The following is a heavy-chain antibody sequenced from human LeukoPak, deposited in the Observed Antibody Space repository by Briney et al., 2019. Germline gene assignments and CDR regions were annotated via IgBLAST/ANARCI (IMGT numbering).Heavy chain of an antibody. J-gene: IGHJ4*02. CDR1: GYSFTSYW. D-gene: IGHD3-3*01. Sequence: GESLKISCKGSGYSFTSYWIGWVRQMPGKGLEWMGIIYPGDSDTRYSPSFQGQVTISADKSISTAYLQWSSLKASDTAMYYCARRPYYDFWSGYYYYDYWGQGTLVTVSS. CDR2: IYPGDSDT. V-gene: IGHV5-51*01. CDR3: ARRPYYDFWSGYYYYDY.